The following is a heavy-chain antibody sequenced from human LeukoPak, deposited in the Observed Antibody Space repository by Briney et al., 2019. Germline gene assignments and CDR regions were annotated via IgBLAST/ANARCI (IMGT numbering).Heavy chain of an antibody. CDR3: ARVGGYAPGWFDP. J-gene: IGHJ5*02. Sequence: SETLSLTCTVSGGSISSYYWSWIRQPAGKGLEWIGRIDTSGSTNYNPSLKSRVTMSVDTSKNQFSLKLSSEPAADPAVYYCARVGGYAPGWFDPWGQGTLVTVSS. D-gene: IGHD5-12*01. CDR2: IDTSGST. V-gene: IGHV4-4*07. CDR1: GGSISSYY.